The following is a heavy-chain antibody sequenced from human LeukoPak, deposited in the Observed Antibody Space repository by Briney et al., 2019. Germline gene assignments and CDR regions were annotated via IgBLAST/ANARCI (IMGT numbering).Heavy chain of an antibody. CDR3: ARVDSYSSGWYYFDY. V-gene: IGHV4-59*01. Sequence: PSETLSLTCTVSGGSISSYYWSWIRQPPGKGLEWIGYIYYSGSTNYNPSLKSRVTISVDTSTNQFSLKLSSVTAADTAVYYCARVDSYSSGWYYFDYWGQGTLVTVSS. J-gene: IGHJ4*02. CDR1: GGSISSYY. D-gene: IGHD6-19*01. CDR2: IYYSGST.